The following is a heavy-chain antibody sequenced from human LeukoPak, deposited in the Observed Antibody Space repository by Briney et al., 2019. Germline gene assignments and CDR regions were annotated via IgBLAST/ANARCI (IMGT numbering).Heavy chain of an antibody. CDR2: IHYTGST. Sequence: SETLSLTCTVSGGSISSYYWSWIRQPPRKGLEWIGYIHYTGSTNYNPSLRSRVTISVDTSKNQFSLKLSSVTAADTAVYYCARVEEGYGSGRRENYYYYYMDVWGKGTTVTISS. D-gene: IGHD3-10*01. CDR3: ARVEEGYGSGRRENYYYYYMDV. V-gene: IGHV4-59*01. J-gene: IGHJ6*03. CDR1: GGSISSYY.